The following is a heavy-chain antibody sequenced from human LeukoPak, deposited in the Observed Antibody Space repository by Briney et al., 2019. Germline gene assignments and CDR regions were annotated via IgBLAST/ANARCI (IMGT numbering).Heavy chain of an antibody. D-gene: IGHD3-16*01. J-gene: IGHJ6*02. CDR1: GFSFTTYS. V-gene: IGHV3-48*04. Sequence: PGGSLRLSCEASGFSFTTYSINWVRQAPGQGLEWVSYISSTATTIYYADSVQGRFTISRDNAINSVYLQMNSLRVEDTAVYYCARDRVGGRYYYGMDVWGQGTTVTASS. CDR2: ISSTATTI. CDR3: ARDRVGGRYYYGMDV.